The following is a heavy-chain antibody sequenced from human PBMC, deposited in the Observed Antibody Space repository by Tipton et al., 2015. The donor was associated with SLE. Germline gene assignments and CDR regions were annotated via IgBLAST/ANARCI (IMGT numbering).Heavy chain of an antibody. CDR1: GFTFGSYT. CDR2: ISYDGSNK. V-gene: IGHV3-30*04. J-gene: IGHJ4*02. CDR3: ARDVSSNGSWLGQ. Sequence: SLRLSCAASGFTFGSYTMIWVRQAPGKGLEWVALISYDGSNKHYADSVKGRFTISRDNSKNTLLLQMHSLSPEDTAVYYCARDVSSNGSWLGQWGQGTLVTVSS. D-gene: IGHD1-26*01.